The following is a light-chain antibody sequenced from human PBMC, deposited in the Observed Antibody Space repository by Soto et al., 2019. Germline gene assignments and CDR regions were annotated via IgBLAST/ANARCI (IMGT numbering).Light chain of an antibody. CDR3: CSYAGSSTYV. V-gene: IGLV2-23*01. J-gene: IGLJ2*01. CDR2: EAS. CDR1: TSNIGSYIL. Sequence: QSALTQPASVSGSPGQSITISCTGTTSNIGSYILVSWYQQHPGKAPKLLIYEASTPPSGVSNRFSGSKSGNTASLTISGLQAEDEADYYCCSYAGSSTYVFGGGTKLTVL.